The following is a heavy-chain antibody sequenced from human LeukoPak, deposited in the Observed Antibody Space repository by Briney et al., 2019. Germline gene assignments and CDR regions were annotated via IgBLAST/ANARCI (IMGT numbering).Heavy chain of an antibody. V-gene: IGHV4-38-2*01. J-gene: IGHJ4*02. CDR2: INRSGVT. D-gene: IGHD6-19*01. Sequence: TSETLSLTCAVSRDSINIVSSSFFWGWIRQPPGKGLEWIGSINRSGVTYYNPSLKSRVAISVDTSTNHFSLSLNSVTAADTPFDYCPRVSVAGAFVDWGQGTVVTVSS. CDR3: PRVSVAGAFVD. CDR1: RDSINIVSSSFF.